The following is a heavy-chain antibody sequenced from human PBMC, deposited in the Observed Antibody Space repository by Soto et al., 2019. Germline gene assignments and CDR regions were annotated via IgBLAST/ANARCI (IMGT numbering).Heavy chain of an antibody. D-gene: IGHD1-20*01. V-gene: IGHV1-3*01. CDR3: ARARRLDNWIFDY. Sequence: ASVKVSCKASGYTFTSYAMHWVRQAPGQRLEWMGGINAGNRITKYSQKFQGRVTIARDTSASTAYMELGSLRSEDTAVYYCARARRLDNWIFDYWGQGTLVTVSS. CDR1: GYTFTSYA. CDR2: INAGNRIT. J-gene: IGHJ4*02.